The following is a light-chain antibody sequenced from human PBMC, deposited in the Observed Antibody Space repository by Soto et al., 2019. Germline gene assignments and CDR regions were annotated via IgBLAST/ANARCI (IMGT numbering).Light chain of an antibody. CDR3: QQYGSSST. V-gene: IGKV3-20*01. Sequence: DIVMTQSPATLSVSPGERATLSCRASQTISSSSLAWYQQKGGQAPRLLIYGASSRATGIPDRFSGSGSGTDFTLTISRLEPDDFAVYYCQQYGSSSTFGQGTRLEIK. CDR1: QTISSSS. J-gene: IGKJ5*01. CDR2: GAS.